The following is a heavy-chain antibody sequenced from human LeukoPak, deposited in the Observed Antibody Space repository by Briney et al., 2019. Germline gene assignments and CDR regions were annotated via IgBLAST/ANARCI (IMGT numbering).Heavy chain of an antibody. CDR1: GYTFTSYY. Sequence: ASVKVSCKASGYTFTSYYMHWVRQAPGQGLEWMGIISPSGGSTSYAQKFQGRVTMTRDMSTSTVYMELSSLRSEDTAVYYCAREESYSSSWQHFDYWGQGTLVTVSS. V-gene: IGHV1-46*01. CDR2: ISPSGGST. D-gene: IGHD6-13*01. CDR3: AREESYSSSWQHFDY. J-gene: IGHJ4*02.